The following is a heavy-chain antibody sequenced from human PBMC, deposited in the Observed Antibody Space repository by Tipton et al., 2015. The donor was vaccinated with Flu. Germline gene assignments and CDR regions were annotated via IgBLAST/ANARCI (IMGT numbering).Heavy chain of an antibody. J-gene: IGHJ6*03. CDR3: ARSRQTVYYYYYYMDV. Sequence: TLSLTCTVSSGSIRSTNYFCAWIRQPPGKRLELIGSIYPSGTTYYNPSLKSRVTISVDTSKNQFSLKLSSVTAADTAVYYCARSRQTVYYYYYYMDVWGKGTTVTVSS. CDR2: IYPSGTT. CDR1: SGSIRSTNYF. V-gene: IGHV4-39*07.